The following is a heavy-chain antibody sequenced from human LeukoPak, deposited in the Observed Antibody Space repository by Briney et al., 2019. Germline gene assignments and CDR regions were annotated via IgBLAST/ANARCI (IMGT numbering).Heavy chain of an antibody. J-gene: IGHJ6*03. CDR3: ARDGYCDLGYMDV. D-gene: IGHD4-17*01. CDR1: GGSISSGGYY. V-gene: IGHV4-31*03. Sequence: SETLSLTCTVSGGSISSGGYYWSWIRQHPGKGLEWIGYIYYSGSTYYNPSLKSRVTISVDTSKNQFSLKLSSVTAADTAVYYCARDGYCDLGYMDVWGKGTTVTVSS. CDR2: IYYSGST.